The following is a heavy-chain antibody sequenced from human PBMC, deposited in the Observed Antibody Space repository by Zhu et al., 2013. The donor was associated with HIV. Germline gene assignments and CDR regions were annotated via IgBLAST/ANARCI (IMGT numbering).Heavy chain of an antibody. CDR3: ARDALYYYGSGRVYYYGMDV. J-gene: IGHJ6*02. CDR2: ISSSSSYI. V-gene: IGHV3-21*01. Sequence: EVQLVESGGGLVKPGGSLRLSCAASGFTFSSYSMNWVRQAPGKGLEWVSYISSSSSYIYYADSVKGRFTISRDNAKNSLYLQMNSLRAEDTAVYYCARDALYYYGSGRVYYYGMDVWGQGTTVTVSS. CDR1: GFTFSSYS. D-gene: IGHD3-10*01.